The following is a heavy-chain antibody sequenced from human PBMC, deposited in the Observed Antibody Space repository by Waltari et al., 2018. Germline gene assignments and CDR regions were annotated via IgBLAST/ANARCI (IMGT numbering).Heavy chain of an antibody. Sequence: EVQVVECGGGLVQRGRSLTPSWVVSGFTFGEETMPWVRQAPGKGLEWVSGINGSGDRKDYADSVRGRFTGSRDNVKNSLYLEMNSLREEDTAFYYCIKDGQPGGLYYWGQGTLVTVSS. CDR3: IKDGQPGGLYY. D-gene: IGHD3-10*01. J-gene: IGHJ4*02. V-gene: IGHV3-9*01. CDR1: GFTFGEET. CDR2: INGSGDRK.